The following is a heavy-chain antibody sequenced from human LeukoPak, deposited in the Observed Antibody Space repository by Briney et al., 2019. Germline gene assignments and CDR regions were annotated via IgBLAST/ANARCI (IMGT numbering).Heavy chain of an antibody. J-gene: IGHJ4*02. CDR1: GFTFSSYA. CDR2: ISGSGGST. V-gene: IGHV3-23*01. D-gene: IGHD3-10*01. Sequence: PGGSLRLSCAASGFTFSSYAMSWVRQAPRKGLEWVSAISGSGGSTYYAASVKGRFTISRDNSKNTLNLQMNSLRAEDTAVYYCAKDLDDSGIDPVFDYWGQGTLVTVSS. CDR3: AKDLDDSGIDPVFDY.